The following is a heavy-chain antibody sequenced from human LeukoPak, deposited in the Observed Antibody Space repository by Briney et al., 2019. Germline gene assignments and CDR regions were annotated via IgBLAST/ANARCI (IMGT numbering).Heavy chain of an antibody. V-gene: IGHV4-4*07. D-gene: IGHD1-26*01. Sequence: PSETLSLTCTVSGGSISNYYWSWIQQSAGKGLEWIGRIHSSGSTNFNPSLRSRVTMSADTSKHQFSLWLTSVTAADTALYYCARGIATITQDSFDVWGLGTMVTVSS. J-gene: IGHJ3*01. CDR1: GGSISNYY. CDR2: IHSSGST. CDR3: ARGIATITQDSFDV.